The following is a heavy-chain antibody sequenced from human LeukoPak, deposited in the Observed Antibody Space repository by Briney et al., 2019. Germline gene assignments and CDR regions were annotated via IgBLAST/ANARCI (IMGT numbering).Heavy chain of an antibody. CDR2: IIPIFGIA. V-gene: IGHV1-69*04. J-gene: IGHJ5*02. D-gene: IGHD2-2*02. CDR1: GGTFSSYA. Sequence: ASVKVPCKASGGTFSSYAISWVRQAPGRGLEWMGRIIPIFGIANYAQKFQGRVTITADKSTSTAYMELSSLRSEDTAVYYCAREDCSSTSCYTGWFDPWGQGTLVTVSS. CDR3: AREDCSSTSCYTGWFDP.